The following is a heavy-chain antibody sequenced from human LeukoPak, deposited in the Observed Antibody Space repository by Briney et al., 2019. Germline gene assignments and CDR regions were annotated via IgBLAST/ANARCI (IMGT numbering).Heavy chain of an antibody. V-gene: IGHV3-33*01. CDR3: ARDFWGRQWKACNFDY. D-gene: IGHD3-16*01. CDR1: GFTFSSYG. Sequence: GGSLRLSCAASGFTFSSYGMHWVRQAPGKGLEWVAVICYDGSIKYYADSVKGRFTISRDNSKNTLYLPMNSLRAEDTAIYYCARDFWGRQWKACNFDYWGQGTLVTVSS. J-gene: IGHJ4*02. CDR2: ICYDGSIK.